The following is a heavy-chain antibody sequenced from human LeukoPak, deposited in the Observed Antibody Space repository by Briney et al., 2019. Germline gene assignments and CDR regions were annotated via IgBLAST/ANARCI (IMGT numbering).Heavy chain of an antibody. CDR1: GYTFTSYD. Sequence: ASVKVSCKASGYTFTSYDINWVRQATGQGLEWMGWMNPNSCNTGYAQKFQGRVTMTRNTSISTAYMELSSLRSEDTAVYYCARGRADYGDYVFDPWGQGTLVTVSS. CDR3: ARGRADYGDYVFDP. CDR2: MNPNSCNT. D-gene: IGHD4-17*01. J-gene: IGHJ5*02. V-gene: IGHV1-8*01.